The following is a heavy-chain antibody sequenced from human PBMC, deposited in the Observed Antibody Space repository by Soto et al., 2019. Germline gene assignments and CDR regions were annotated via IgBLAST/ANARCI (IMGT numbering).Heavy chain of an antibody. Sequence: QVQLQESGPGLVKPSETLSLTCTVSGGPISSYYWTWIRQPPGKGLEWIGYVYYSGGTNYNPSLQSRVTISVDTSKSQFSLNLSSVTAADMAVYYCARNHRYNSGWYESWGQGIRVTVSS. D-gene: IGHD6-19*01. V-gene: IGHV4-59*01. CDR1: GGPISSYY. CDR3: ARNHRYNSGWYES. CDR2: VYYSGGT. J-gene: IGHJ5*01.